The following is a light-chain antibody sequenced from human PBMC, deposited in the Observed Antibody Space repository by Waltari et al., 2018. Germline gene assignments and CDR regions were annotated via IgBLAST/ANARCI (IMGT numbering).Light chain of an antibody. CDR3: SSYTSSSTLVV. J-gene: IGLJ2*01. Sequence: QSALTQPASVSGSPGQSITISCTGTSSDVGGYNYVSWYQQHPGKAPKLMIYDVRNRPSGVSNRFPGSKSGNTASLTISGLQAEDEADYYCSSYTSSSTLVVFGGGTKLTVL. V-gene: IGLV2-14*03. CDR1: SSDVGGYNY. CDR2: DVR.